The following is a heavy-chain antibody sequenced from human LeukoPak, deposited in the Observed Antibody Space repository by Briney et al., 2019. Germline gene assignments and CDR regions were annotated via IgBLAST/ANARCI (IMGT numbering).Heavy chain of an antibody. J-gene: IGHJ4*02. CDR3: ARSGVGVKDY. D-gene: IGHD1-26*01. Sequence: GGSLRLSCAASGFSFTNYWMHWVRQLPGKGPVWVSRTNGDGTVTSYADSVKGRFTISRDNAKNSLYLQMNSLRVEDTAVYYCARSGVGVKDYWGQGTLVTVSS. CDR2: TNGDGTVT. CDR1: GFSFTNYW. V-gene: IGHV3-74*01.